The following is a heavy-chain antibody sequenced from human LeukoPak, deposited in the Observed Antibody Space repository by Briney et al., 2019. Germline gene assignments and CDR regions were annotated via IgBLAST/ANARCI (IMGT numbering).Heavy chain of an antibody. V-gene: IGHV3-48*03. Sequence: GGSLRLSCAASGFTFSKYELNWVRQAPGKGLEWVSYISSSGDTKYYADSVKGRFTISIDNAKNSLYLQMDSLRAEDTATYYCTSHGSGYYFDYSGQGTLVTVSS. CDR3: TSHGSGYYFDY. CDR1: GFTFSKYE. J-gene: IGHJ4*02. D-gene: IGHD6-13*01. CDR2: ISSSGDTK.